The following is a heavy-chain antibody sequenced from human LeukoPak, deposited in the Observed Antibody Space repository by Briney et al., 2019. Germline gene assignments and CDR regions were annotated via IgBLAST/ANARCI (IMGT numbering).Heavy chain of an antibody. J-gene: IGHJ3*02. CDR2: ISGSGAGK. CDR3: AKAAYGDYAGAFDI. V-gene: IGHV3-23*01. Sequence: GGSLRLSCAASGFTFSTYAMTWVRQAPGKGLEWVSSISGSGAGKFYAASVKGRFTTSRDNSKNTLFVQMNNLRAEDTAVYYCAKAAYGDYAGAFDIWGQGTMVIVSS. CDR1: GFTFSTYA. D-gene: IGHD4-17*01.